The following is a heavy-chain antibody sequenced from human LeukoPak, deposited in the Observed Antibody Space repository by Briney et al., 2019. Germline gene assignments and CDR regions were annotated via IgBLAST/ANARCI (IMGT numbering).Heavy chain of an antibody. CDR2: IIPIFGTA. Sequence: ASVKVSCKASGGTFSSYAISWVRQAPGQGLEWMGGIIPIFGTANYAQKFQGRVTITADESTSTAYMELSSLRSEDTAVYYCASPFRDGYNGGAFDIWGQGTMVTVSS. CDR3: ASPFRDGYNGGAFDI. D-gene: IGHD5-24*01. J-gene: IGHJ3*02. CDR1: GGTFSSYA. V-gene: IGHV1-69*13.